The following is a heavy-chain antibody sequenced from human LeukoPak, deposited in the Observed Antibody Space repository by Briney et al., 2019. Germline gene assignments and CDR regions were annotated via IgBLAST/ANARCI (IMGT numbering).Heavy chain of an antibody. J-gene: IGHJ4*02. Sequence: GGSLRLSCATSGFPFETNTMSWVRQAPGKGLEWVATVGNTETFYAGSVTGRFTISRDNSKNTVNLQMNRLRVEDTAIYYCAKDWIQFNRVFDCFDSWGQGTLVTVSS. CDR3: AKDWIQFNRVFDCFDS. V-gene: IGHV3-23*01. CDR2: VGNTET. D-gene: IGHD5-18*01. CDR1: GFPFETNT.